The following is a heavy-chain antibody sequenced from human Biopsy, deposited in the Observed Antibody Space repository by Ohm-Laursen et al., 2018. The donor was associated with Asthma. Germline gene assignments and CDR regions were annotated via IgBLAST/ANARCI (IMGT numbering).Heavy chain of an antibody. J-gene: IGHJ5*02. Sequence: ASVKVSCKASGYTFIGCPIHWMRQAPGQGLEWMGRINPNSGGTNYAQKFQGRVTMTRDTSISTAHMEVSRLRSDDTAVYYCARGQKSAGDRWFDPWGQGTLVTVSS. CDR3: ARGQKSAGDRWFDP. CDR2: INPNSGGT. CDR1: GYTFIGCP. V-gene: IGHV1-2*06. D-gene: IGHD6-13*01.